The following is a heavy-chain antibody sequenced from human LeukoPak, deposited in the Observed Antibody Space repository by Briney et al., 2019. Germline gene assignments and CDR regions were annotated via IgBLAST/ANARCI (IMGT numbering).Heavy chain of an antibody. Sequence: SETLSLTCTVSGSSINNNFWTWIRQPPGKGLEWIGYIYSSGSANYNPSLKSRVIISGDTSKNQISLRLTSVTAADTAMYFCARHRDYYDTWGHGTLVTVSS. CDR2: IYSSGSA. D-gene: IGHD3-22*01. V-gene: IGHV4-59*08. CDR1: GSSINNNF. CDR3: ARHRDYYDT. J-gene: IGHJ4*01.